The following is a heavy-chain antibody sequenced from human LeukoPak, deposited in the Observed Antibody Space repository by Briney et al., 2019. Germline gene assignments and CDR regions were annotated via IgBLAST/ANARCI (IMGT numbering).Heavy chain of an antibody. V-gene: IGHV3-21*04. CDR1: GFTFSSYS. CDR3: AKVGRRGDSSVIDY. D-gene: IGHD3-22*01. CDR2: ISSSSSYI. Sequence: GGPLRLSCAASGFTFSSYSMNWVRQAPGKGLEWVSSISSSSSYIYYADSVKGRFTISRDNSKNTLYLQMNSLRAEDTAVYYCAKVGRRGDSSVIDYWGQGTLVIVSS. J-gene: IGHJ4*02.